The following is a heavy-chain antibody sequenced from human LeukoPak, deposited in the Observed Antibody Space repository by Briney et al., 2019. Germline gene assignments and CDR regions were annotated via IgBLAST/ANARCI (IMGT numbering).Heavy chain of an antibody. CDR2: ISSNDI. J-gene: IGHJ4*02. CDR1: GFTFSDQY. D-gene: IGHD2-8*02. V-gene: IGHV3-11*06. Sequence: GGPLRLSCAASGFTFSDQYMTWIRQAPGKGLEWVAQISSNDINYADSVKGRFTISRDNAKNSVYLQMNSLRVEDTAVYYCTKGGYNTSWYWFFWGQGTLVIVPS. CDR3: TKGGYNTSWYWFF.